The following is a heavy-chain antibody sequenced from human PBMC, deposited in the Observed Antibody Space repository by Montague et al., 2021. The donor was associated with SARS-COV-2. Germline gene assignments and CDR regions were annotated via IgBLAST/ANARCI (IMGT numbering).Heavy chain of an antibody. J-gene: IGHJ4*01. D-gene: IGHD5-12*01. Sequence: SETLSLTCTVSGGSISSYYWSWIRQPPGKGLEWIGYIYYSGGTNYNPSLKSRVTITVDTSNNQFSLTLSSVSAADTAVYYCARHELGLAPGHSGYDGFDYWGQGTLVTVSS. V-gene: IGHV4-59*08. CDR1: GGSISSYY. CDR3: ARHELGLAPGHSGYDGFDY. CDR2: IYYSGGT.